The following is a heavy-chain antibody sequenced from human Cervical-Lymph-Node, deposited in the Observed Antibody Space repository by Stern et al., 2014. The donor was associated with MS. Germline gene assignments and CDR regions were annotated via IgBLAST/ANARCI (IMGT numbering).Heavy chain of an antibody. D-gene: IGHD3-22*01. CDR3: AKPITMIVVAESSYFDY. J-gene: IGHJ4*02. CDR2: ISWDGGST. CDR1: GFTFDDYT. V-gene: IGHV3-43*01. Sequence: EVHLVESGGVVVQPGGSLRLSCAASGFTFDDYTMHWVRQAPGKGLEWVSLISWDGGSTCYADSVKGRFTISRDNSKNSLYLQMNSLRTEDTALYYCAKPITMIVVAESSYFDYWGQGTLVTVSS.